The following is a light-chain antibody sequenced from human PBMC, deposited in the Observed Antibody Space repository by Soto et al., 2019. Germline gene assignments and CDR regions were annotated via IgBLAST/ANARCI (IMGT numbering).Light chain of an antibody. Sequence: QSVLTQPASVSGSPGQSIAISCTGTSSDDGGYNYVSWYQQHPGKAPKLMVYDVSIRLSGVSNRFSGSKSGNTASLTISGFQAEDEAYYYCSSYTSSSTYVFGSGTKVTV. CDR3: SSYTSSSTYV. CDR1: SSDDGGYNY. J-gene: IGLJ1*01. V-gene: IGLV2-14*01. CDR2: DVS.